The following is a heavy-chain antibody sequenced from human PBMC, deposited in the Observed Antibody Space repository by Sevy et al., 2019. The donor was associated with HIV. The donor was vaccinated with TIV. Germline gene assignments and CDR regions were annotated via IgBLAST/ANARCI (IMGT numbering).Heavy chain of an antibody. CDR3: SRALATVLTPEYYFDY. Sequence: GESLKISCTTSGFSFDDYAMSWFRQAPGKGLEWVAFITRNSYEAYGGTTEYAASVKGRFTISRDDSESIAYLQMNSLKIADTAVYYCSRALATVLTPEYYFDYWGQGTLVTVSS. J-gene: IGHJ4*02. CDR2: ITRNSYEAYGGTT. D-gene: IGHD4-17*01. CDR1: GFSFDDYA. V-gene: IGHV3-49*03.